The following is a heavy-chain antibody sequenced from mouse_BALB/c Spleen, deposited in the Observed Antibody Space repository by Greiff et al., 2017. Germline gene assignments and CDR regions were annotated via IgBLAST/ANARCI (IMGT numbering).Heavy chain of an antibody. D-gene: IGHD1-2*01. V-gene: IGHV14-4*02. CDR1: GFNIKDYY. J-gene: IGHJ2*01. CDR2: IDPENGDT. CDR3: NEATATGY. Sequence: EVQLQQSGAELVRPGALVKLSCKASGFNIKDYYMHWVKQRPEQGLEWIGWIDPENGDTEYAPKFQGKATMTADTSSNTAYLQLSSLTSEDTAVYYCNEATATGYWGQGTTLTVSS.